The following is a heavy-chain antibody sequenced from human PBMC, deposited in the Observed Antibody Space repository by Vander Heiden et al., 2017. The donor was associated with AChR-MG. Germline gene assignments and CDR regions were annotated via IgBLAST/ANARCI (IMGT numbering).Heavy chain of an antibody. Sequence: QLHRVQPGAEVKKPGSSVKASCKASGATYGNYGISWVRQAPGQGLEWMGVNIPIFSTANYAQKCQVRVTITAYESTSTAYMDLSSLRSEDAAVYDCASMHRRAAAPAGPWGQGTLVTVSS. V-gene: IGHV1-69*01. D-gene: IGHD6-13*01. CDR1: GATYGNYG. CDR3: ASMHRRAAAPAGP. J-gene: IGHJ5*02. CDR2: NIPIFSTA.